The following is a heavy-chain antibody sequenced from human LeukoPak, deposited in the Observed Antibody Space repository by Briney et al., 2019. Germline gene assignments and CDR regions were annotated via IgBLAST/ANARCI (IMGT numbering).Heavy chain of an antibody. CDR2: ITSTSSYI. CDR3: ARDPYSGSYGDYYYYYMDV. J-gene: IGHJ6*03. CDR1: GLTFSSYE. Sequence: GGSLRLSCAASGLTFSSYEMNWVRQAPGKGVEWVSSITSTSSYIYYADSVKGRFTISRDNAKSSLYLQMNSLRDEDTAVYYCARDPYSGSYGDYYYYYMDVWGKGTTVTISS. D-gene: IGHD1-26*01. V-gene: IGHV3-21*01.